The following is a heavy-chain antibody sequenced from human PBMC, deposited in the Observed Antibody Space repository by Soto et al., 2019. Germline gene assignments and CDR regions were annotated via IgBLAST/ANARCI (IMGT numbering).Heavy chain of an antibody. CDR2: ISAYNGNT. J-gene: IGHJ5*02. CDR1: GYTFTSYG. Sequence: ASVKVSCKASGYTFTSYGISWVRQAPGQGLEWMGWISAYNGNTNYAQKLQGRVTMTTDTSTSTAYMELRSLRSDDTAVYYCARDSEANYYSSGLLNWFDPWGQGTLVTLS. CDR3: ARDSEANYYSSGLLNWFDP. D-gene: IGHD6-19*01. V-gene: IGHV1-18*01.